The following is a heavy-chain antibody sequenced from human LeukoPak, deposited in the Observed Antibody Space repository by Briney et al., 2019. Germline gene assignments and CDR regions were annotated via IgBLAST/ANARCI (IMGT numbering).Heavy chain of an antibody. CDR1: GGSLSNYA. D-gene: IGHD3-16*02. J-gene: IGHJ3*02. CDR3: ARSFGGVLANDAFDI. CDR2: IIPAFGTA. V-gene: IGHV1-69*05. Sequence: SVKVSCKASGGSLSNYAITWVRQTPGQGLEWLGVIIPAFGTADYAQTLQGRVTITTDDSTSTAFLDLGSLRSADTAAYYCARSFGGVLANDAFDIWGQGTLITVSS.